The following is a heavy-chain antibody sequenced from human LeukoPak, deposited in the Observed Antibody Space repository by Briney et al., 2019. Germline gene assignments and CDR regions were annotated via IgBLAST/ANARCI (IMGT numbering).Heavy chain of an antibody. CDR2: ISSSGSTI. V-gene: IGHV3-48*03. D-gene: IGHD1-26*01. CDR3: ARGVGATEAACFDY. CDR1: GFTFSSYE. Sequence: PGGSLRLSCAASGFTFSSYEMNWVRQAPGKGLEWVSYISSSGSTIYYADSVKGRFTISRDNAKNSLYLQMNSLRAEDTAVYYCARGVGATEAACFDYWGQGTLVTVSS. J-gene: IGHJ4*02.